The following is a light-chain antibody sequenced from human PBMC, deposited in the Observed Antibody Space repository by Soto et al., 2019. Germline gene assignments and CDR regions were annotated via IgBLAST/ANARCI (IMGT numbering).Light chain of an antibody. V-gene: IGKV3-20*01. CDR2: GAS. CDR1: QSVSNY. CDR3: QQYVSSPRT. Sequence: ENVLTQSPATLSLSPGERASLSCRASQSVSNYVAWYQQKPGQAPRLLIYGASSRAAGIPDRFSGSGSGTDFTLTISRLEPEDFAVYYCQQYVSSPRTFGQGTKVDI. J-gene: IGKJ1*01.